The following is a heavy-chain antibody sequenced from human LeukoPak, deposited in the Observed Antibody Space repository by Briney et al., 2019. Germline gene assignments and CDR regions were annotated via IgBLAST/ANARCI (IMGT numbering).Heavy chain of an antibody. CDR2: MNPNSGNT. J-gene: IGHJ4*02. CDR3: ASRGRYSSGWYEGFDY. Sequence: GASVKVSCKASGYTLTSYDINWVRQATGQGLEWMGWMNPNSGNTGYAQKFQGRVTMTRNTSISTAYMELSSLRSEDTAVYYCASRGRYSSGWYEGFDYWGQGTLVTVSS. D-gene: IGHD6-19*01. CDR1: GYTLTSYD. V-gene: IGHV1-8*01.